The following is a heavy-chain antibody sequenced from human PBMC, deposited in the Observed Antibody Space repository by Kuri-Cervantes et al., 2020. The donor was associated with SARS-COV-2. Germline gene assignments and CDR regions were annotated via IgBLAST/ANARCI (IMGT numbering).Heavy chain of an antibody. J-gene: IGHJ4*02. CDR3: ARDRDTDEYYFDY. CDR1: GFTFDDYA. Sequence: SLKISCAASGFTFDDYAMHWVRQAPGKGLEWVSGISWNSGSIGYADSVKGRFTISRDNAKNSLYLQMNSLRAEDTALYYCARDRDTDEYYFDYWGQGTLVTVYS. D-gene: IGHD5-18*01. CDR2: ISWNSGSI. V-gene: IGHV3-9*01.